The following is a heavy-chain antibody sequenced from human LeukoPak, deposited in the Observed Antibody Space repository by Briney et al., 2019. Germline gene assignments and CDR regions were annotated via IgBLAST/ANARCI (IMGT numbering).Heavy chain of an antibody. D-gene: IGHD3-3*01. J-gene: IGHJ6*03. CDR1: GGSFSGYY. V-gene: IGHV4-34*01. CDR3: ARAGDFWSGYPSRNYMDV. CDR2: INHSGST. Sequence: SETLSLTCAVYGGSFSGYYWSWIRQPPGKGLEWIGEINHSGSTNYNPSLKSRVTISVDTSKNQFSLKLSSVTAADTAVYYCARAGDFWSGYPSRNYMDVWGKGTTVTVSS.